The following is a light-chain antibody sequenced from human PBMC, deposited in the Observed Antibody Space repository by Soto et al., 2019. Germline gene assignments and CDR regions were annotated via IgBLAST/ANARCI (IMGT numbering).Light chain of an antibody. CDR3: QSYDSTLYV. J-gene: IGLJ1*01. CDR2: GNS. Sequence: QSALPQPPSVSGAPGQRVTISCTGSSSNIGAGYDVHWYQQLPGTAPKLLIYGNSNRPSGVPDRFSGSKSGTSASLAITGLQAEDEADYYCQSYDSTLYVFGTGTRSPS. CDR1: SSNIGAGYD. V-gene: IGLV1-40*01.